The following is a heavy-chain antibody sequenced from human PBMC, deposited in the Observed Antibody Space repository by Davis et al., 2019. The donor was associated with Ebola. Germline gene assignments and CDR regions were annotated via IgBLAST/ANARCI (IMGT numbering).Heavy chain of an antibody. Sequence: PGGSLRLSCTASGGSISSYYWSWIRQPAGKGLEWIGRIYTSGSTNYNPSLKSRVTMSVDTSKNQFSLKLSSVTAADTAVYYCARGRNYYDSSGYSRGYYYYMDVWGKGTTVTVSS. CDR3: ARGRNYYDSSGYSRGYYYYMDV. CDR2: IYTSGST. J-gene: IGHJ6*03. V-gene: IGHV4-4*07. D-gene: IGHD3-22*01. CDR1: GGSISSYY.